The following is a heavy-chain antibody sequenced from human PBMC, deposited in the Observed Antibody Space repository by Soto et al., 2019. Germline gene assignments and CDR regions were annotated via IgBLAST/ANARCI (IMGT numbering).Heavy chain of an antibody. D-gene: IGHD1-1*01. Sequence: QITLKESGPTLVKPTQTLTLTCTFSGFSLSTSGVGVGWIRQPPGKALEWLALIYWDDDKRYSPSLKSRLTIXKXXSKNQVVLTMTNMDPVDTATYYCAHLRPRTTGFDYWGQGSLVTVSS. V-gene: IGHV2-5*02. J-gene: IGHJ4*02. CDR1: GFSLSTSGVG. CDR3: AHLRPRTTGFDY. CDR2: IYWDDDK.